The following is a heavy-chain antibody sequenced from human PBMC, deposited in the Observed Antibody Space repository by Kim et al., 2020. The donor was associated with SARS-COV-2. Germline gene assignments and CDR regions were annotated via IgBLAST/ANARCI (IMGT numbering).Heavy chain of an antibody. V-gene: IGHV3-74*01. CDR3: IRDNIQPGDI. CDR1: GSSFSLYW. Sequence: GGSLRLSCASSGSSFSLYWMHWFRQAPGKWLVWVSQIDSDGSGTSYADSVRGLFTISRDKSRNMLYLQMNSLRVDDTAMYYCIRDNIQPGDIWGQWTMGT. J-gene: IGHJ3*02. CDR2: IDSDGSGT.